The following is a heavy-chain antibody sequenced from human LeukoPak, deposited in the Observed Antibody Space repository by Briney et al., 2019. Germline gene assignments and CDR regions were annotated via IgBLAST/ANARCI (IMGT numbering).Heavy chain of an antibody. CDR2: IYSSGNT. CDR3: ARGISGSGSYGHFDY. D-gene: IGHD1-26*01. CDR1: GYSLRNGYH. J-gene: IGHJ4*02. V-gene: IGHV4-38-2*02. Sequence: SDTLSLTCTVSGYSLRNGYHGAWFRQPPGKALEWIGRIYSSGNTNYNPSLKSRVTMSVDASKNQFSLRLRSVTAADTAVYYCARGISGSGSYGHFDYWGQGTLVTVSS.